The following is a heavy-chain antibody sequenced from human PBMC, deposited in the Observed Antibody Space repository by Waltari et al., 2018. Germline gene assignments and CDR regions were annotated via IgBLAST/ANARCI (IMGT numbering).Heavy chain of an antibody. CDR1: DFTISNYW. Sequence: EMQLVESGGGLVQPGGSLRLSCAVSDFTISNYWMTWVRQAPGKGLEWVANIKQDGSEKSYVDSVKGRFTISRDNAKNSVYLQMNSVRAEDTALYYCARDYYYYIDVWGKGTTVTVSS. CDR2: IKQDGSEK. J-gene: IGHJ6*03. CDR3: ARDYYYYIDV. V-gene: IGHV3-7*01.